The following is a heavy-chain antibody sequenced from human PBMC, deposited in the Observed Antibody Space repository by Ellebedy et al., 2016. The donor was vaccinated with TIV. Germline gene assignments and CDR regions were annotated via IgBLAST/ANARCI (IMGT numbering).Heavy chain of an antibody. CDR3: ARLVIGSVGATDY. Sequence: GGSLRLSXDTFGYNFADLWIGWVRQMPGKGLEWLGIIYPGDSETRPTPSFQGHVTISADKSINTAYLQWTSVKASDTAMYYCARLVIGSVGATDYWGQGTLVTVSS. CDR2: IYPGDSET. V-gene: IGHV5-51*01. CDR1: GYNFADLW. J-gene: IGHJ4*02. D-gene: IGHD1-26*01.